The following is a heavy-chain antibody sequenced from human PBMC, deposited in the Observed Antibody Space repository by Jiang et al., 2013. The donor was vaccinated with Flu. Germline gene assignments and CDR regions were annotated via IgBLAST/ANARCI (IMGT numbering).Heavy chain of an antibody. CDR1: GDTFSTYD. CDR3: ARDLGALGAFDI. V-gene: IGHV1-69*06. Sequence: EVKKPGSSVRVSCKGSGDTFSTYDVAWVRQAPGQGLVWMGGFIPLFSTAKYGQSFEGRVTFTVDKSTGTAFMELKSLTFEDTAVYFCARDLGALGAFDIWGQGTRVTVSS. J-gene: IGHJ3*02. CDR2: FIPLFSTA. D-gene: IGHD3-16*01.